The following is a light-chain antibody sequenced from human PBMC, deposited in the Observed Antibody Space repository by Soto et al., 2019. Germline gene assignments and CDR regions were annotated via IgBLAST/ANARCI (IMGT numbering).Light chain of an antibody. CDR1: SSDVGGYNY. CDR3: SSYTSSSTRV. Sequence: QSVLTQPASVSRSPGQSIAISCTGTSSDVGGYNYVSWYQQHPGKAPKLMIYDVSNRPSGVSNRFSGSKSGNTASLTISGLQADDEADYYCSSYTSSSTRVFGTGTKLTVL. J-gene: IGLJ1*01. CDR2: DVS. V-gene: IGLV2-14*01.